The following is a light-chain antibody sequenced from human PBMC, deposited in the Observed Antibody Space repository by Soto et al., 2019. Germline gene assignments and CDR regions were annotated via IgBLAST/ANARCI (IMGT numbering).Light chain of an antibody. CDR3: SSYTMISTLI. Sequence: QSVLTQPASVSGSPGQSITISCTGTSSDVGGYNYVSWYQQHPGKAPKLVIYEVSNRPSGVSNRFSASKSGNTASLTISGLQAEDEAVYYCSSYTMISTLIFGGGTKLTVL. CDR2: EVS. CDR1: SSDVGGYNY. V-gene: IGLV2-14*01. J-gene: IGLJ2*01.